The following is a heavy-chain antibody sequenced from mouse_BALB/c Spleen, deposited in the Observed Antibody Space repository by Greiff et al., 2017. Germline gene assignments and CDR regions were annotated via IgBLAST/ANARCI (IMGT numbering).Heavy chain of an antibody. Sequence: EVQRVESGGGLVQPGGSRKLSCAASGFTFSSFGMHWVRQAPEKGLEWVAYISSGSSTIYYADTVKGRFTISRDNPKNTLFLQMTSLRSEDTAMYYCAREEDDYDWFAYWGQGTLVTVSA. CDR1: GFTFSSFG. CDR2: ISSGSSTI. CDR3: AREEDDYDWFAY. V-gene: IGHV5-17*02. J-gene: IGHJ3*01. D-gene: IGHD2-4*01.